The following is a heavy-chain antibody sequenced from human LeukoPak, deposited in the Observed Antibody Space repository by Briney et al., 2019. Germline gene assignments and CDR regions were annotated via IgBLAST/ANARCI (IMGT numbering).Heavy chain of an antibody. J-gene: IGHJ4*02. V-gene: IGHV4-59*01. CDR1: GGSISSYY. D-gene: IGHD6-13*01. CDR3: ARLRVAEYYFDS. CDR2: IYYSGST. Sequence: PSETLSLTCTVSGGSISSYYWSWIRQPPGKGLEWIGYIYYSGSTNYNPSLKSRVTISLDTSNNQFSLKLSSVTAADTALYYCARLRVAEYYFDSWGQGTLVTVSS.